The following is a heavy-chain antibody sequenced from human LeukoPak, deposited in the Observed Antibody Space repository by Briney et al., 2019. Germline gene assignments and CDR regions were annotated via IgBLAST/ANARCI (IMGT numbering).Heavy chain of an antibody. Sequence: GRSLRLSCAASGFTFSSYGMHWVRQAPGKGLEWVAVIWYDGSNKYYADSVKGRFTISRDNSKNTLYLQMNSLRAEDTAVYYCAREGVREIAVAGGFDYWGQGTLVTVSS. V-gene: IGHV3-33*01. CDR3: AREGVREIAVAGGFDY. D-gene: IGHD6-19*01. CDR2: IWYDGSNK. CDR1: GFTFSSYG. J-gene: IGHJ4*02.